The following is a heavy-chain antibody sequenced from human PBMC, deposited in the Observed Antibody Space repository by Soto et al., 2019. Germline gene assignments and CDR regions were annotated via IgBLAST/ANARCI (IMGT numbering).Heavy chain of an antibody. Sequence: SETLSLTCTVSGGSISSSSYYWGWIRQPPGKGLEWIGSIYYSGSTYYNPSLKSRVTISVDTSKNQFSLKLSSVTAADTAVYYCARYVNIVATTQDFDYWGHGTLVTVSS. CDR1: GGSISSSSYY. CDR2: IYYSGST. J-gene: IGHJ4*01. CDR3: ARYVNIVATTQDFDY. D-gene: IGHD5-12*01. V-gene: IGHV4-39*01.